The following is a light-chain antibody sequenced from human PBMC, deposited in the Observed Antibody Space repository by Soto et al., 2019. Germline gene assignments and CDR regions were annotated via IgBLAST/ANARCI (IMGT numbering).Light chain of an antibody. CDR2: GAA. CDR1: QSVSSSY. CDR3: QQYGSAYT. J-gene: IGKJ2*01. Sequence: EIVLTQSPGTLSVSPGERATLSCRASQSVSSSYLAWYQQKPGQAPRLLMYGAASRATGIPDRFSGSGSGTDFTLTISRLEPEDFAVYYFQQYGSAYTCGQGTKLEIK. V-gene: IGKV3-20*01.